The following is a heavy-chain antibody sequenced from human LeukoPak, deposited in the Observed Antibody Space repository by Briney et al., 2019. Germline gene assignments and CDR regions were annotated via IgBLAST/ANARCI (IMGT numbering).Heavy chain of an antibody. CDR2: ISGSGGST. CDR3: ARDRGMVDV. CDR1: GFTFSSYA. J-gene: IGHJ6*04. V-gene: IGHV3-23*01. D-gene: IGHD2-8*01. Sequence: PGGSLRLSCAASGFTFSSYAMSWVRQAPGKGLEWVSAISGSGGSTYYADSVEGRFTISRDNAKNSLYLQMNSLRAEDTAVCYCARDRGMVDVWGKGTTVTVSS.